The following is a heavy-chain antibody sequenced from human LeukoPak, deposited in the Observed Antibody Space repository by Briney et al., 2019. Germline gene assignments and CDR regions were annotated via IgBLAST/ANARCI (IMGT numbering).Heavy chain of an antibody. CDR3: ARDLSVVVPAAINGDYMDV. V-gene: IGHV4-59*11. CDR1: GGSISSHY. J-gene: IGHJ6*03. D-gene: IGHD2-2*01. Sequence: SETLSLTCTVSGGSISSHYWSWIRQPPGKGLEWTGYIYYSGSTNYNPSLKSRVTISVDTSKNQFSLKLSSVTAADTAVYYCARDLSVVVPAAINGDYMDVWGKGTTVTVSS. CDR2: IYYSGST.